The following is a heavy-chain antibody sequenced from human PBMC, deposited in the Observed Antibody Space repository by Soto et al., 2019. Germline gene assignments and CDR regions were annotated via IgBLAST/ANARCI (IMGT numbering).Heavy chain of an antibody. D-gene: IGHD3-10*01. J-gene: IGHJ6*03. V-gene: IGHV4-31*03. Sequence: SETLSLTCPVSGGSISSGCYYWSWIRQHPGKGLEWIGYIYYSGSTYYNPSLKSRVTISVDTSKNQFSLKLSSVTAADTAVYYCARSHRLYGSGSYLYYMDVWGKGTTVTVSS. CDR2: IYYSGST. CDR3: ARSHRLYGSGSYLYYMDV. CDR1: GGSISSGCYY.